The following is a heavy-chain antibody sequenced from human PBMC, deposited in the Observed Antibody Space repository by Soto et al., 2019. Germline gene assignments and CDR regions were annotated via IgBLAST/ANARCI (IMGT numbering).Heavy chain of an antibody. D-gene: IGHD5-18*01. V-gene: IGHV4-59*05. CDR3: ARLGRGYSYGAFDS. J-gene: IGHJ4*02. Sequence: SETLSLTCTVSGGSISSYYWSWIRQPPGKGLEWIGSIYYSGSTYYNPSLKSRVTISVDTSKNQFSLKLSSVTAADTAVYYCARLGRGYSYGAFDSWGQGTLVTVSS. CDR2: IYYSGST. CDR1: GGSISSYY.